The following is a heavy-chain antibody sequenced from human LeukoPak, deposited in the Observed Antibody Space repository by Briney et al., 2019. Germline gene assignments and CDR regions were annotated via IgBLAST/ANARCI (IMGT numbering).Heavy chain of an antibody. J-gene: IGHJ4*02. CDR3: ARERSSSGWYPIDY. Sequence: GASVKVSCKASGYTFTSYGISWVRQAPGQGLEWMGWISAYNGNTNYAQKLQGRVTMTTDTSTSTAYMELRSLRSEDTAVYYCARERSSSGWYPIDYWGQGTLVTVSS. V-gene: IGHV1-18*01. CDR1: GYTFTSYG. D-gene: IGHD6-19*01. CDR2: ISAYNGNT.